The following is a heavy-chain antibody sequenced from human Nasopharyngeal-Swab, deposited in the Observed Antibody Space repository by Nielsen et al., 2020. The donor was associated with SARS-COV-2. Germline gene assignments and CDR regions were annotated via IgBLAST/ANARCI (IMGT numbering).Heavy chain of an antibody. V-gene: IGHV3-23*01. CDR3: AKDFESSGYYFGY. J-gene: IGHJ4*02. D-gene: IGHD3-22*01. CDR1: GSTFSSYA. Sequence: GESLKISCASSGSTFSSYAMSWVRQAPGKGLEWVSAISGSGGSTYYADSVKGRFTISRDTSKNTLYLQMNSLRAEDTAAYYCAKDFESSGYYFGYWGQGTLVTVSS. CDR2: ISGSGGST.